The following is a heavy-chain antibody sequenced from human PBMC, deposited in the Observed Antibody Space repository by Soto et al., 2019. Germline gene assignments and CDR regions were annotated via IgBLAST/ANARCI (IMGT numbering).Heavy chain of an antibody. Sequence: EVQLVESGGGLVQPGGSLRLSCAASGFTFSSYWMIWVRQSPGKGLEWVANIKQDGSEKYNVDFVKGRFTISRDNAKNSLYLQMNSLRVEDTAVYYCARAYGSGSLSGYWGQGTLVTVSS. V-gene: IGHV3-7*01. CDR3: ARAYGSGSLSGY. CDR2: IKQDGSEK. CDR1: GFTFSSYW. D-gene: IGHD3-10*01. J-gene: IGHJ4*02.